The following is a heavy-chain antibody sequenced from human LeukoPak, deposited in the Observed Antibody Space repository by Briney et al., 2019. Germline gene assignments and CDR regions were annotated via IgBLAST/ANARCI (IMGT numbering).Heavy chain of an antibody. V-gene: IGHV1-69*06. CDR3: ARGRLQLLLGADFFYYMDV. Sequence: SVKVSCKASGGTTSAIGWVRQAPGQGLEWMGGNLPSVGTAHSSQKFQGRVTITADKSTSTAYMELSSLTSEDTAVYYCARGRLQLLLGADFFYYMDVWGKGTTVIISS. J-gene: IGHJ6*03. D-gene: IGHD5-18*01. CDR2: NLPSVGTA. CDR1: GGTTSA.